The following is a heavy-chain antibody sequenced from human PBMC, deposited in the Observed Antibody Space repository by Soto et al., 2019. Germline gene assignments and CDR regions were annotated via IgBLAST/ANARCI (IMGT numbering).Heavy chain of an antibody. CDR3: ARDGAGGHSYGYWHWFDP. D-gene: IGHD5-18*01. CDR2: INPNSGGT. J-gene: IGHJ5*01. Sequence: ASVRVSCKACGYTFTGYYMHWVRQAPGQGLEWMGWINPNSGGTNYAQKFQGRVTMTRDTSISTAYMELSRLRSDDTAVYYCARDGAGGHSYGYWHWFDPWGQGTLVTVSS. CDR1: GYTFTGYY. V-gene: IGHV1-2*02.